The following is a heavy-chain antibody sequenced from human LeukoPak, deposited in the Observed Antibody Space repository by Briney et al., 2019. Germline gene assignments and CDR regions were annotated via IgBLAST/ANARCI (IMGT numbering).Heavy chain of an antibody. D-gene: IGHD1-26*01. Sequence: GGSLRLSCAASGFIFGDYGMSWVRQAPEKGLEWVSGTNWNGVSTHYADSVRGRFTISRDNTKNSQYLQMDSLRVEDTALYYCVRAKSVVGVNWPDYWGQGTLVTVSS. V-gene: IGHV3-20*04. CDR2: TNWNGVST. J-gene: IGHJ4*02. CDR1: GFIFGDYG. CDR3: VRAKSVVGVNWPDY.